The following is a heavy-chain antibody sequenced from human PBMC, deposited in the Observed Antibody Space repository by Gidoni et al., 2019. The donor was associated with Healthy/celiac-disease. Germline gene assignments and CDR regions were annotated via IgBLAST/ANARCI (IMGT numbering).Heavy chain of an antibody. D-gene: IGHD6-19*01. CDR1: GFPFSSYA. Sequence: VQLLESGGGLVQPGGSLRLSCAASGFPFSSYAMSWVRQAPGKGLEWVSAISGSGGSTYYADSVKGRFTISRDNSKNTLYLQMNILRAEDTAVYYCATGIAVAGTKDYWGQGTLVTVSS. CDR2: ISGSGGST. V-gene: IGHV3-23*01. J-gene: IGHJ4*02. CDR3: ATGIAVAGTKDY.